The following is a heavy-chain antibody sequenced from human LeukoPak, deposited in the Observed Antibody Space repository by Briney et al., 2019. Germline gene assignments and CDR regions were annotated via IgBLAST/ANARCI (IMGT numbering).Heavy chain of an antibody. Sequence: SETLSLTCAVYGGSLSGYYWSWIRQPPGKGLEWIGEINHSGSTNYNPSLKSRVTISVDTSKNQFSLKLSSVTAADTAVYYCARRGPQDYDFWSGYLGYYFDYWGQGTLVTVSS. J-gene: IGHJ4*02. CDR2: INHSGST. V-gene: IGHV4-34*01. D-gene: IGHD3-3*01. CDR1: GGSLSGYY. CDR3: ARRGPQDYDFWSGYLGYYFDY.